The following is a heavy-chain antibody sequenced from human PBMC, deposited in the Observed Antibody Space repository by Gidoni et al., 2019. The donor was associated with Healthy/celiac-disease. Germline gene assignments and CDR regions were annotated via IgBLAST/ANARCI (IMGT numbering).Heavy chain of an antibody. V-gene: IGHV3-21*01. CDR2: ISSSSSYI. D-gene: IGHD2-15*01. Sequence: EVQLVESGGGLVKPGGSLRLSCAASGFTFSSYSMNWVRQAPGKGLEWVSSISSSSSYIYYADSVKGRFTISRDNAKNSLYLQMNSLRAEDTAVYYCARDLIVVVVAATSENYYYYGMDVWGQGTTVTVSS. J-gene: IGHJ6*02. CDR3: ARDLIVVVVAATSENYYYYGMDV. CDR1: GFTFSSYS.